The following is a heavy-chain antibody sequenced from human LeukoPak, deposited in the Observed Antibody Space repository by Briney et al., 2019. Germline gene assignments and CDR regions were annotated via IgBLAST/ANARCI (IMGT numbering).Heavy chain of an antibody. V-gene: IGHV4-34*01. CDR2: INHSGST. J-gene: IGHJ5*02. Sequence: SETLSLTCAVYGGSFSGYYWSWIRQPPGKGLEWIGEINHSGSTNYNPSLRSRVTISVDTSKNQFSLKLSSVTAADTAVYYCARSPSGRTGVKRFDPWGQGALVTVSS. D-gene: IGHD3/OR15-3a*01. CDR1: GGSFSGYY. CDR3: ARSPSGRTGVKRFDP.